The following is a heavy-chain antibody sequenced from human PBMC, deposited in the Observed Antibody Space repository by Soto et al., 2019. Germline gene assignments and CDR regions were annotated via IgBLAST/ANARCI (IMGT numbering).Heavy chain of an antibody. CDR2: TYHSGST. V-gene: IGHV4-30-2*01. Sequence: QLQLQESGSGLVKPSQTLSLTCAVSGGSISSGGYSWSWIRQPPGKGLEWIGYTYHSGSTYYNPTLKSRDNISVDRSKNQFSLKLSSVTAADTAVYYCARGPPNTYWGQGTLVTVSS. CDR3: ARGPPNTY. CDR1: GGSISSGGYS. D-gene: IGHD2-8*01. J-gene: IGHJ4*02.